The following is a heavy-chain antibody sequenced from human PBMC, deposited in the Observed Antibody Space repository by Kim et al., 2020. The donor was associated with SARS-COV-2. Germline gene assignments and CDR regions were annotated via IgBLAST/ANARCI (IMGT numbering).Heavy chain of an antibody. V-gene: IGHV3-23*01. CDR1: GFTFSSYA. Sequence: GGSLRLSCAASGFTFSSYAMSWVRQAPGKGLEWVSAISGSGGSTYYADSVKGRFTISRDNSKNTLYLQMNSLRAEDTAVYYCATPPSYYGSGSPPHRRFDPWGQGTPVTVSS. D-gene: IGHD3-10*01. CDR2: ISGSGGST. CDR3: ATPPSYYGSGSPPHRRFDP. J-gene: IGHJ5*02.